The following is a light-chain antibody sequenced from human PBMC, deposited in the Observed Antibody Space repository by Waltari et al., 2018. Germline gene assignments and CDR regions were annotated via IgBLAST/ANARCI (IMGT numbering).Light chain of an antibody. CDR1: KSIIQATT. V-gene: IGLV1-44*01. Sequence: QSVLAQPPSASGTPGQRVTISCSGIKSIIQATTVTWYQQVPGTAPKLLIYDTFQGPSGVPDRFSGSKSGSSASLAISGLQSEDEADYFCSTWDDSLNGVVFGGGTRLTVL. CDR2: DTF. J-gene: IGLJ2*01. CDR3: STWDDSLNGVV.